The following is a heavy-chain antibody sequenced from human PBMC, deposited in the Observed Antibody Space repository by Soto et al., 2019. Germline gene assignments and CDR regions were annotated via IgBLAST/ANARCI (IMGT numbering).Heavy chain of an antibody. V-gene: IGHV3-21*01. CDR2: ISSSSSYI. Sequence: PGGSLRLSCAASGFTFSSYSMNWVRQAPGKGLEWVSSISSSSSYIFYADSVKGRFTISRDNTKNSLYLQMNSLRAEDTAVYYCARGGGNYLVDYWGQGXPVTVYS. CDR1: GFTFSSYS. J-gene: IGHJ4*02. D-gene: IGHD1-26*01. CDR3: ARGGGNYLVDY.